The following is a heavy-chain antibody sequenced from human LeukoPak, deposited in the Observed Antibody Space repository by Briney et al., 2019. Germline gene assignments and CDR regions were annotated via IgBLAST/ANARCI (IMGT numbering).Heavy chain of an antibody. Sequence: SETLSLTCSVSGASFSTNYWSWIRQPPGRGLEWSGYVFDSGSTNYNPSLKSRVTISVDTSTKQFSLRLSSVTAADTAVYYCARLYQQSKWKYYYYYLEVWGKGTAVTVSS. CDR3: ARLYQQSKWKYYYYYLEV. V-gene: IGHV4-59*01. D-gene: IGHD1-1*01. CDR2: VFDSGST. J-gene: IGHJ6*03. CDR1: GASFSTNY.